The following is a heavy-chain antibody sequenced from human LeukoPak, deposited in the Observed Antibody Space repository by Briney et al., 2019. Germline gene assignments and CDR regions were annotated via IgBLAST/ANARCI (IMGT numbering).Heavy chain of an antibody. J-gene: IGHJ5*02. Sequence: GGSLRLSCAASGFTFSNYWMSWVRQAPGKGLEWVANIKEDGSDKYYVDSVKGRFTISRDNAKNSVHLQMNSLRAEDTAVYYCARDADCNGYAQNWLDPWGQGILVTVSS. CDR2: IKEDGSDK. CDR1: GFTFSNYW. D-gene: IGHD2/OR15-2a*01. V-gene: IGHV3-7*03. CDR3: ARDADCNGYAQNWLDP.